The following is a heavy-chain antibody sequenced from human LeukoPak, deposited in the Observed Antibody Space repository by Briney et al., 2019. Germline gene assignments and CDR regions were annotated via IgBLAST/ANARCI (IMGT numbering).Heavy chain of an antibody. CDR1: GFTFSTYG. J-gene: IGHJ3*01. CDR3: AKDKVTGFVRPDAFDF. D-gene: IGHD2-21*02. V-gene: IGHV3-23*01. CDR2: ISGSGGST. Sequence: GGTLRLSCAASGFTFSTYGMSWVRQAPGKGLEWVSGISGSGGSTYYADSVKGRFTISRDNSKNTLYLQMNSLRAEDTAVYYCAKDKVTGFVRPDAFDFWGQGTMVTVSS.